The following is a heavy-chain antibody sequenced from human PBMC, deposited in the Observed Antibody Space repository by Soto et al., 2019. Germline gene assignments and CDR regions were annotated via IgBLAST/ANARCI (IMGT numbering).Heavy chain of an antibody. D-gene: IGHD2-8*01. CDR2: IYYNGNT. Sequence: QVQLQESGPGLVKPSETLSLTCTVSGASISSYYWNWIRQSPGKGLEWIGNIYYNGNTKYNPFLEEPITLCVDQFKNLCSPELNLRSAGGTDGSFRALRVFAVDALREDNFFDPRGQGTLVTVSS. CDR3: ALRVFAVDALREDNFFDP. V-gene: IGHV4-59*01. J-gene: IGHJ5*02. CDR1: GASISSYY.